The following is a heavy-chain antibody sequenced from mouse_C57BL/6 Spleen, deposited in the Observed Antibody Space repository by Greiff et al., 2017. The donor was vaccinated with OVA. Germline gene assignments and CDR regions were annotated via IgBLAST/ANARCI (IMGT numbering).Heavy chain of an antibody. CDR3: ARPAYDYDGAWFAY. D-gene: IGHD2-4*01. J-gene: IGHJ3*01. V-gene: IGHV5-17*01. CDR1: GFTFSDYG. Sequence: EVMLVESGGGLVKPGGSLKLSCAASGFTFSDYGMHWLRQAPEKGLEWVAYISSGSSTIYYADTVKGRFTISRDNAKNTLFLQMTSLRSEDTAMYYCARPAYDYDGAWFAYWGQGTLVTVSA. CDR2: ISSGSSTI.